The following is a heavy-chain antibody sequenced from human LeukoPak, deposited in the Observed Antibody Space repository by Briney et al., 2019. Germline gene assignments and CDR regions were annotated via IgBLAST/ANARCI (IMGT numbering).Heavy chain of an antibody. CDR3: AGGGRGGGSYGY. D-gene: IGHD1-26*01. Sequence: ASVKVSCRASGYTFTSYDINWVRQATGQGLEWMGWMNPNSGNTGYAQKFQGRVTMTRNTSISTAYMELSSLRSEDTAVYYCAGGGRGGGSYGYWGQGTLVTVSS. J-gene: IGHJ4*02. CDR2: MNPNSGNT. V-gene: IGHV1-8*01. CDR1: GYTFTSYD.